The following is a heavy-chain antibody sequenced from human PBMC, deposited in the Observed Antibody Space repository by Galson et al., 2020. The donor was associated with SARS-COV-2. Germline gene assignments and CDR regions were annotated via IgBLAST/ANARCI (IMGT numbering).Heavy chain of an antibody. CDR2: ISHSGST. CDR3: ARFHYGEYAPEAFDI. CDR1: GASISSGGYS. Sequence: SETLSLTCAVSGASISSGGYSWSWIRQPPGKGLEWIGYISHSGSTYYNPSLKSRITISVDRSENQFALKLSSVTAADTAVYYCARFHYGEYAPEAFDIWGQGTKVTVSS. V-gene: IGHV4-30-2*01. J-gene: IGHJ3*02. D-gene: IGHD4-17*01.